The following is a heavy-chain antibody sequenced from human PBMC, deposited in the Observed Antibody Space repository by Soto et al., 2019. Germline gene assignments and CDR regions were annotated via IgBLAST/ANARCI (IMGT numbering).Heavy chain of an antibody. Sequence: GALRLSCAASGFTFSNFWMSWVRQAPGKGLEWVANIKPDASEIYYVDSLKGRFTISRDNAKNSLYLQMNSLRVEDTAVYYCARVGPVKGAGYFDRWGQGTLVTACS. V-gene: IGHV3-7*01. D-gene: IGHD3-9*01. CDR3: ARVGPVKGAGYFDR. J-gene: IGHJ4*02. CDR2: IKPDASEI. CDR1: GFTFSNFW.